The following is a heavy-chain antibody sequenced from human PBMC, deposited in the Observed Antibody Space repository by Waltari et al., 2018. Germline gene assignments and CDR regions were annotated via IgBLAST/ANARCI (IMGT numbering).Heavy chain of an antibody. Sequence: QLQLQESGSGLVKPSQTLSLTCAVSGGSISSGGYSWSWLRQPPGKGLEWIGYIYHSGRTYYNPSLKSRVTISVDRSKNQFSLKLSSVTAADTAVYYCARVGGIGTSLYMDVWGKGTTVTISS. J-gene: IGHJ6*03. CDR1: GGSISSGGYS. CDR3: ARVGGIGTSLYMDV. D-gene: IGHD3-3*01. V-gene: IGHV4-30-2*01. CDR2: IYHSGRT.